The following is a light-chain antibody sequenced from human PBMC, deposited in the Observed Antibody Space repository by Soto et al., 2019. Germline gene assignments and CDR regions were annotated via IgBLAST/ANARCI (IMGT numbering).Light chain of an antibody. CDR1: QDISNY. J-gene: IGKJ1*01. CDR2: DAS. V-gene: IGKV1-33*01. Sequence: DIQMTQSPSSLSASVGDRVTITCQASQDISNYLNWYQQKPGKAPKLLIYDASNLETGVPSRFSGSGSGTAFTFTISSLQPEDIATYYCQHYDNLPPWTFGQGTKVEIK. CDR3: QHYDNLPPWT.